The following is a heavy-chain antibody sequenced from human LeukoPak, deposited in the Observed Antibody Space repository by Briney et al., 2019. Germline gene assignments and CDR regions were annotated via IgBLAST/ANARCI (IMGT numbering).Heavy chain of an antibody. D-gene: IGHD3-3*01. Sequence: PGGSLRLSCAASGFTFSSYWMHWVRQAPGKGLVWVSRINSDGSSTSHADSVKGRFTISRDNAKNTLYLQMNSLRAEDTAVYYCARGSYYDFWSGYFDYFDYWGQGTLVTVSS. CDR2: INSDGSST. CDR1: GFTFSSYW. J-gene: IGHJ4*02. CDR3: ARGSYYDFWSGYFDYFDY. V-gene: IGHV3-74*01.